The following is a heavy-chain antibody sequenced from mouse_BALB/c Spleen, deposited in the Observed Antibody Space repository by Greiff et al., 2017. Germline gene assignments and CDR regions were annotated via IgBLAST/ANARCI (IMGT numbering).Heavy chain of an antibody. CDR3: ARDYRYEDYYAMDY. D-gene: IGHD2-14*01. J-gene: IGHJ4*01. CDR2: INPSTGYT. Sequence: QVQLQQSGAELAKPGASVKMSCKASGYTFTSYWMHWVKQRPGQGLEWIGYINPSTGYTEYNQKFKDKATLTADKSSSTAYMQLSSLTSEDSAVYYCARDYRYEDYYAMDYWGQGTSVTVSS. CDR1: GYTFTSYW. V-gene: IGHV1-7*01.